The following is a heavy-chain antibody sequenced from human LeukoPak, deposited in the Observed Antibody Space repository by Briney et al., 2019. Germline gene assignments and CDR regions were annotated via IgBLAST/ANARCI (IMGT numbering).Heavy chain of an antibody. CDR3: AGTSMVRGVIITFSGY. CDR1: CYSISSGYY. V-gene: IGHV4-38-2*01. D-gene: IGHD3-10*01. J-gene: IGHJ4*02. CDR2: IYHSGST. Sequence: SETLSLTCAVSCYSISSGYYWGWIRQPPGKGLEWIGSIYHSGSTYYNPSLKSRVTISVDTSKNQFSLKLGSVTAADTAVYYCAGTSMVRGVIITFSGYWGQGTLVTVSS.